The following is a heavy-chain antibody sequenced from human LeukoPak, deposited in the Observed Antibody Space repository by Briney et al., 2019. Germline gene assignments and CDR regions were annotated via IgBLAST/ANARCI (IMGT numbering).Heavy chain of an antibody. J-gene: IGHJ5*02. Sequence: SETLSLTCAVYGGPFSGYYWSWIRQPPGKGLEWIGEINHSGGTNYNPSLKSRVTISVDTSKNQFSLKLSSVTAADTAVYYCARAGVITTSWFDPWGQGTLVTVSS. CDR1: GGPFSGYY. D-gene: IGHD3-22*01. V-gene: IGHV4-34*01. CDR2: INHSGGT. CDR3: ARAGVITTSWFDP.